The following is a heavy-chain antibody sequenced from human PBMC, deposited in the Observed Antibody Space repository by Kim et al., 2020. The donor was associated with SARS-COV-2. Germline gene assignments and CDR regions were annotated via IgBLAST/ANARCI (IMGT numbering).Heavy chain of an antibody. CDR2: DGGSR. V-gene: IGHV3-74*01. Sequence: DGGSRYYADSVKGRFTTSRDNANNMVYLQMNSLRVDDTAIYYCISIFEYWGQGALVTVSS. CDR3: ISIFEY. D-gene: IGHD3-3*02. J-gene: IGHJ4*02.